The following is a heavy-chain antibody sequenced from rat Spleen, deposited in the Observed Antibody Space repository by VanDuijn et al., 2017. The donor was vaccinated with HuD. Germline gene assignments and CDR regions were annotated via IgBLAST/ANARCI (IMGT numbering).Heavy chain of an antibody. CDR1: GFIFTDYY. Sequence: EVQLVESGGGLVQPGRSMKLSCAASGFIFTDYYMAWVRQAPTKGLEWVAAITSGGGKTYYRDSVKGRFTISRDNAKSTLYLQMDSLRSEHTATYYCARHGYNSYFDCWGQGVMVTVSS. J-gene: IGHJ2*01. V-gene: IGHV5-25*01. CDR2: ITSGGGKT. CDR3: ARHGYNSYFDC. D-gene: IGHD1-9*01.